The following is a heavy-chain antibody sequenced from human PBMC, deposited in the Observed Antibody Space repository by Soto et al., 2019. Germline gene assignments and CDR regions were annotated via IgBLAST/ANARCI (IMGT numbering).Heavy chain of an antibody. Sequence: GESLKISCAASGVTFSSYAMSWVRQAPGKGLEWVSAISGSGGSTYYADSVKGRCTISRDNSKNTLYLQMNSMRAEDTGVDYCAKDLAGDILTGYYYYYGMDVWGQGTTVTVSS. J-gene: IGHJ6*02. CDR1: GVTFSSYA. CDR2: ISGSGGST. CDR3: AKDLAGDILTGYYYYYGMDV. V-gene: IGHV3-23*01. D-gene: IGHD3-9*01.